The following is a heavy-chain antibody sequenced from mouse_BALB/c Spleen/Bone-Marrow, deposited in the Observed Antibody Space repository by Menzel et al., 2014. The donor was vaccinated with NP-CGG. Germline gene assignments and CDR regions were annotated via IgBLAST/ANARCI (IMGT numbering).Heavy chain of an antibody. V-gene: IGHV3-8*02. CDR2: ISYSGST. J-gene: IGHJ2*01. CDR1: GDSITSGY. Sequence: EVQLQQSGPSLVKPSQTLSLTCSVTGDSITSGYWNWIRKFPGNKLEYMGYISYSGSTYYNPSLKSRISITRDTSKNQYYPQLKSVTTEDTATFYSARGGATGFDYWAQGTTLTVSS. D-gene: IGHD4-1*01. CDR3: ARGGATGFDY.